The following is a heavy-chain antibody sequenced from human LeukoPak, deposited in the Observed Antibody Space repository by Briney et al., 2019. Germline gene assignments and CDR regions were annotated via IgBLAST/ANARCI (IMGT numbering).Heavy chain of an antibody. CDR3: ARSPVDFWSGYTIDY. Sequence: PSQTLSLTCAVSGGPISSGGYYWSWIRQHPGKGLEWIGYIYYSGSTYYNPSLKSRVTISVDTSKNQFSLKLSSVTAADTAVYYCARSPVDFWSGYTIDYWGQGTLVTVSS. J-gene: IGHJ4*02. CDR1: GGPISSGGYY. CDR2: IYYSGST. D-gene: IGHD3-3*01. V-gene: IGHV4-31*11.